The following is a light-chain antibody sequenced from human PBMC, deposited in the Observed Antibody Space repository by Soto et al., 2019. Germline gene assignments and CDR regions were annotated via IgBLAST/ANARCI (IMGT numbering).Light chain of an antibody. J-gene: IGLJ1*01. Sequence: QSVLTQPPSVSGAPGQRVTISCTGNSSNLGAGYDVHWYQQLPGAAPKLVIFGNRNRPSGVPERFSGSKSGTSASLAITGLQAEDEADYYCCSYSPSSTYVFGTGTKLTVL. CDR1: SSNLGAGYD. CDR3: CSYSPSSTYV. CDR2: GNR. V-gene: IGLV1-40*01.